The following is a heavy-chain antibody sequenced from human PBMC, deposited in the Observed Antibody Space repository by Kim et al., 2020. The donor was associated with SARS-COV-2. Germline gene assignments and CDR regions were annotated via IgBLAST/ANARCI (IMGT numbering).Heavy chain of an antibody. CDR2: INPSGGST. J-gene: IGHJ6*02. CDR3: ARSYSYAEYYYYYYGMDV. D-gene: IGHD5-18*01. V-gene: IGHV1-46*01. Sequence: ASVKVSCKASGYTFTSYYMHWVRQAPGQGLEWMGIINPSGGSTSYAQKFQGRVTMTRDTSTSTVYMELSSLRSEDTAVYYCARSYSYAEYYYYYYGMDVWGQGTTGTVSS. CDR1: GYTFTSYY.